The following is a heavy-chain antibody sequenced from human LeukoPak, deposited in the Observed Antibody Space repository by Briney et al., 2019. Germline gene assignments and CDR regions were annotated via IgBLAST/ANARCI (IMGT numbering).Heavy chain of an antibody. D-gene: IGHD3-9*01. V-gene: IGHV1-46*01. J-gene: IGHJ4*02. CDR3: ARGDHYDVLTGFQTPSHLSDY. CDR1: GYTFTSNH. CDR2: INPSGGGT. Sequence: ASVKVSCKASGYTFTSNHIHWVRQAPGQGLEWMGIINPSGGGTTYAQKFQGRVTMTRDTSISTAYMELSRLRSDDTAVYYCARGDHYDVLTGFQTPSHLSDYWGQGTLVTVSS.